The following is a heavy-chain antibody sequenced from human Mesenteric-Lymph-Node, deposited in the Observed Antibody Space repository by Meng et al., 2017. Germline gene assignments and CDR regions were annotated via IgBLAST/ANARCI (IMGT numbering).Heavy chain of an antibody. D-gene: IGHD4-17*01. V-gene: IGHV3-48*03. Sequence: GESLKISCAASGFTFSSYEMNWVRQAPGKGLEWVSYISSSGSTIYYADSVKGRFTISRDNAKNSLYLQMNSLRAEDTAVYYCARARWSYGDPYYYYYGMDVWGQGTTVTVSS. J-gene: IGHJ6*02. CDR3: ARARWSYGDPYYYYYGMDV. CDR2: ISSSGSTI. CDR1: GFTFSSYE.